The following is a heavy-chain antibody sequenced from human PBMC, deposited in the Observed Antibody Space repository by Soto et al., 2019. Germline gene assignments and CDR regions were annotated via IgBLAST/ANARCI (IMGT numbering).Heavy chain of an antibody. J-gene: IGHJ4*02. Sequence: GGSLRLSCVASGFTFSYYEMNWVRQAPGKGLEWISYITSSGDRAQYADSVKGRFTISRDNTKNLLHLQMTSLSAEDTGFYYCARDIFDNWGQGPLVTVSS. CDR3: ARDIFDN. V-gene: IGHV3-48*03. CDR2: ITSSGDRA. CDR1: GFTFSYYE.